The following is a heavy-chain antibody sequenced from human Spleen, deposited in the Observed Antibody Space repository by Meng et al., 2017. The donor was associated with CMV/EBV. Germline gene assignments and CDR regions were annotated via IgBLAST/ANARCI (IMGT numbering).Heavy chain of an antibody. V-gene: IGHV3-23*01. CDR3: ARDYYGPPTNDAFDI. CDR2: ISSSGGRP. D-gene: IGHD3-10*01. J-gene: IGHJ3*02. CDR1: EFTFSKFV. Sequence: GESLKISCTASEFTFSKFVLNWVRQAPGKGLEWISAISSSGGRPYYAASVKGRFSVSRDNSQNTLYLQMNSLRVEDTAVYWCARDYYGPPTNDAFDIWGQGTMVTVSS.